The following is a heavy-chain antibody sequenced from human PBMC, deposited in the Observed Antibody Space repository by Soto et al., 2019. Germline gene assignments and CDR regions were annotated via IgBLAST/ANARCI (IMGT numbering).Heavy chain of an antibody. CDR1: GGTFSSYA. D-gene: IGHD3-22*01. J-gene: IGHJ6*02. V-gene: IGHV1-69*01. CDR3: ARLIQWFPPHYGMDV. Sequence: QVQLVQSGAEVKKPGSSVKVSCKASGGTFSSYAISWVRQAPGQGLVWMGGIIPIFGTENYAQKFQGRVTITADESTSTAYMELSSLRSEDTAVYYCARLIQWFPPHYGMDVWGQGTTVTVSS. CDR2: IIPIFGTE.